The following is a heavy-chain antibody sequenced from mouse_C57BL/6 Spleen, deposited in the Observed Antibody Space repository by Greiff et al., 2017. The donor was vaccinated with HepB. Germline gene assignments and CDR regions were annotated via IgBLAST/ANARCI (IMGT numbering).Heavy chain of an antibody. D-gene: IGHD1-1*01. CDR2: IYPRSGNT. CDR3: ARSPSSTVVAYRYFDV. J-gene: IGHJ1*03. V-gene: IGHV1-81*01. CDR1: GYTFTSYG. Sequence: QVQLQQSGAELARPGASVKLSCKASGYTFTSYGISWVKQRTGQGLEWIGEIYPRSGNTYYNEKLKGKATLTEDKSSSTAYMELRSLTSEDSAVYFCARSPSSTVVAYRYFDVWGTGTTVTVSS.